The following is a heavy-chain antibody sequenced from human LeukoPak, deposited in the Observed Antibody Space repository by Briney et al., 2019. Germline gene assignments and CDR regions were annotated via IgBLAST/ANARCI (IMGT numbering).Heavy chain of an antibody. CDR1: GGSISGYY. CDR2: IYYSGST. D-gene: IGHD2-15*01. V-gene: IGHV4-59*01. Sequence: SVTLSLTCTVSGGSISGYYWSWIRQPPGKGLEWLGYIYYSGSTKYNPSLKSRVTISVDTSKNQFSLKLSSVTAADTAVYYCARVEGYCSGGSCYEYFQHWGQGTLVTVSS. CDR3: ARVEGYCSGGSCYEYFQH. J-gene: IGHJ1*01.